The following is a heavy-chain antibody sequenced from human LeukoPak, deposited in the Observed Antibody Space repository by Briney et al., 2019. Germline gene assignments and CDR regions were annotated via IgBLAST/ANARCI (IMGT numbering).Heavy chain of an antibody. D-gene: IGHD4-17*01. Sequence: AASVTVSCKASGYTFSSYGITWVRQAPGQGLEWMGWISAYNGNTNYVQKLQGRVTMTTDTSTSTAYMELRSLRSDDTATYFCARDLGDDLTTVTSGNWFDPWGQGTLVTVSS. CDR1: GYTFSSYG. CDR2: ISAYNGNT. J-gene: IGHJ5*02. CDR3: ARDLGDDLTTVTSGNWFDP. V-gene: IGHV1-18*01.